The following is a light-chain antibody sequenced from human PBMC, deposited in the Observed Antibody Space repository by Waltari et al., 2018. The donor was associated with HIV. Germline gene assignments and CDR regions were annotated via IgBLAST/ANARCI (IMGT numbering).Light chain of an antibody. CDR3: QHYSSYLCT. Sequence: DIQLTQSPASLSASVGERVTIPCRASQNISIWLAWYQQKPGKAPKLLIYKASTLKSGVPSRFSGSGSGTGFTLTISSLQPDDFATYYCQHYSSYLCTFGQGTKLEIK. J-gene: IGKJ2*02. CDR2: KAS. V-gene: IGKV1-5*03. CDR1: QNISIW.